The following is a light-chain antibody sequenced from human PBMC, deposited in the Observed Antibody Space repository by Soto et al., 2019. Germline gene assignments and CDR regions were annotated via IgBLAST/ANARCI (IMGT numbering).Light chain of an antibody. J-gene: IGLJ1*01. Sequence: QSALTQPASVSGSPGQSIAISCTGTSSDVGGYNYVSRYQQHPGKAPKLMIYDVSSRPSGVSNRFSGSKSGNTASLTISWLQAGDEADYYCSSYTRSTTEVFVTGTKLTVL. CDR3: SSYTRSTTEV. V-gene: IGLV2-14*03. CDR2: DVS. CDR1: SSDVGGYNY.